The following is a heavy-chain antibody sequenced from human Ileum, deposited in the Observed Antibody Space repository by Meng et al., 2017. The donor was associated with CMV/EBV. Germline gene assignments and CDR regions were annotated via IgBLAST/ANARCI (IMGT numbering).Heavy chain of an antibody. CDR1: SYA. Sequence: SYAMHWVRQAPGKGLEWVAVISYDGSNKSYADSVKGRFTISRDNSKNTLYLQMNSLRAEDTAVYYCAREGSDYVWGSYRYTKGGFDYWGQGTLVTVSS. CDR3: AREGSDYVWGSYRYTKGGFDY. J-gene: IGHJ4*02. D-gene: IGHD3-16*02. CDR2: ISYDGSNK. V-gene: IGHV3-30*04.